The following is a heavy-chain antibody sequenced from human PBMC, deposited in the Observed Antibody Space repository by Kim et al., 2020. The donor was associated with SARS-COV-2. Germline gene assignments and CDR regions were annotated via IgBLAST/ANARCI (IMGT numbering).Heavy chain of an antibody. CDR3: AKGARITMIVVVTNFDY. CDR2: ISGSGGST. J-gene: IGHJ4*02. D-gene: IGHD3-22*01. Sequence: GGSLRLSCAASGFTFSSYAMSWVRQAPGKGLEWVSAISGSGGSTYYADSVKGRFTISRDNSKNTLYLQMNSLRAEDTAVYYCAKGARITMIVVVTNFDYWGQGTLVTVSS. V-gene: IGHV3-23*01. CDR1: GFTFSSYA.